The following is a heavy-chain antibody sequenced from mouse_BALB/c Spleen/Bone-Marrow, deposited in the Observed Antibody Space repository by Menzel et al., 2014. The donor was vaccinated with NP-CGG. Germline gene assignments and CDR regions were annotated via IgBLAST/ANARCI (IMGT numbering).Heavy chain of an antibody. CDR3: ALYYDYDVGY. D-gene: IGHD2-4*01. Sequence: VQLQQSEAELVKPGASVKLSCTASGFNIKDTYMHWVKQRPKQGLEWIGRIDPANGNTKYDPKFQGKATITADTSSNTAYLQLSSLTFEDTAVYYCALYYDYDVGYWGQGTTLTVSS. J-gene: IGHJ2*01. CDR1: GFNIKDTY. V-gene: IGHV14-3*02. CDR2: IDPANGNT.